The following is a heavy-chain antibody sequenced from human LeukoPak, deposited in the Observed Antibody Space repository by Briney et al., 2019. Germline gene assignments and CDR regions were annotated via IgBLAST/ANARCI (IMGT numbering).Heavy chain of an antibody. CDR1: GFTFTNYG. Sequence: GGSLRLSCAASGFTFTNYGMHWVRQAPGKGLEWVTFIRYDGSYKYYGDSVKGRFTISRDNSKNTLYLQMNSLRAEDTAVHYCGKDYLYQYYYDSGILNWGQGTLVTVSS. CDR3: GKDYLYQYYYDSGILN. V-gene: IGHV3-30*02. D-gene: IGHD3-10*01. CDR2: IRYDGSYK. J-gene: IGHJ4*02.